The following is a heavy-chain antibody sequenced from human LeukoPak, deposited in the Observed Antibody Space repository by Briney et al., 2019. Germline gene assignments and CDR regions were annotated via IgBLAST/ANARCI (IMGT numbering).Heavy chain of an antibody. CDR2: IKPDGSEG. V-gene: IGHV3-7*03. Sequence: GGSLRLSCAASGFTFSTYYMSWVRQAPGKGLEWVANIKPDGSEGYYVDSVKGRFTIPRDNAKNSLYLQMNSLRAEDTAVYYCARYRYCSSANCYGDYWGQGTLVTVSS. CDR1: GFTFSTYY. D-gene: IGHD2-2*01. CDR3: ARYRYCSSANCYGDY. J-gene: IGHJ4*02.